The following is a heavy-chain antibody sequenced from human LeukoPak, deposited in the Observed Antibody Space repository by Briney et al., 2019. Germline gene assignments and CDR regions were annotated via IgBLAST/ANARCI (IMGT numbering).Heavy chain of an antibody. J-gene: IGHJ5*02. CDR2: ITADGSST. CDR1: GFTFRSYA. D-gene: IGHD4/OR15-4a*01. V-gene: IGHV3-23*01. CDR3: AKETQVLSGFDP. Sequence: GGSLRLSCAVSGFTFRSYAMKWVRQAPGKGLEWVSAITADGSSTHYTISVKGRFTISRDNSKNTLYLQMNSLRAEDTAVYYCAKETQVLSGFDPWGQGTLVTVSS.